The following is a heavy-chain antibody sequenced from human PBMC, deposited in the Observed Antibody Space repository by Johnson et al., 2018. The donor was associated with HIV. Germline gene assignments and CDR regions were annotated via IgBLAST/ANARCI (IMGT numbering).Heavy chain of an antibody. CDR2: MNGDGKST. Sequence: EVQLVESGGGLVQPGGSLRLSCAASGFTFINYWMHWVRQAPGKGLVWVSRMNGDGKSTTYADSVKGRFTISRDNAKNTLYLQMNSVRAEDTAVYYCAREQELIGERAFDIWGQGTMVTVSS. CDR3: AREQELIGERAFDI. D-gene: IGHD6-13*01. V-gene: IGHV3-74*01. J-gene: IGHJ3*02. CDR1: GFTFINYW.